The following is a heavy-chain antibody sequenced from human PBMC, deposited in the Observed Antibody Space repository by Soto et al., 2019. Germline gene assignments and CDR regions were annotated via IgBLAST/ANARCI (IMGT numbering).Heavy chain of an antibody. CDR2: ISYDGSNK. J-gene: IGHJ4*02. Sequence: ESGGGVVQPGRSLRLSCAASGFTFSSYGMHWVRQAPGKGLEWVAVISYDGSNKYYADSVKGRFTISRDNSKNTLYLQMNSLRAEDTAVYYCAKVVDYGGNSGDYWGQGTLVTVSS. D-gene: IGHD4-17*01. CDR3: AKVVDYGGNSGDY. V-gene: IGHV3-30*18. CDR1: GFTFSSYG.